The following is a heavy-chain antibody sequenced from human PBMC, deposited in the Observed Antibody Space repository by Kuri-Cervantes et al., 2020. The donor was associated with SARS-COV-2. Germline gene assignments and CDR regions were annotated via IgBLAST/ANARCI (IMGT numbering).Heavy chain of an antibody. V-gene: IGHV3-48*01. CDR2: ISSSSSTI. CDR3: ARIGTTVTTSAAFDI. D-gene: IGHD4-17*01. J-gene: IGHJ3*02. CDR1: GFTFSSYS. Sequence: GGSLRLSCAASGFTFSSYSMNWVRQAPGKGLEWVSYISSSSSTIYYADSVKGRFTISRDNAKNSLYLQMNSLRAEDTAVYYCARIGTTVTTSAAFDIWGQGTMVTVSS.